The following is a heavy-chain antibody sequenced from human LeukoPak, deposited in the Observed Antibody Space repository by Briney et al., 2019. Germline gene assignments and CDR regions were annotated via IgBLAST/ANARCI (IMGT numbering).Heavy chain of an antibody. CDR2: ISGSGGST. J-gene: IGHJ4*02. D-gene: IGHD6-13*01. CDR3: ASDERITWYEY. Sequence: GGSLRLSCAASGFTFSSYAMSWVRQAPGKGLEWVSGISGSGGSTYYADSVKGRFTISRDNSKNTLYLQMNSLRAEDTAVYYCASDERITWYEYWGQGTLVTVSS. V-gene: IGHV3-23*01. CDR1: GFTFSSYA.